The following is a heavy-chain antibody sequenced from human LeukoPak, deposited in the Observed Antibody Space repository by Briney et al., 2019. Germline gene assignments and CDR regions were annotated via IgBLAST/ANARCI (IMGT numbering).Heavy chain of an antibody. V-gene: IGHV3-74*01. D-gene: IGHD3-10*01. J-gene: IGHJ4*02. CDR3: TRDITLTRGGRSDY. Sequence: GSLRLSCAASGFTFSSYWMYWVRQAPGKGLAWVSRINSDGKTTNYADSVKGRFTISRDNAKNTLYLQMNSLRAEDTAVYYCTRDITLTRGGRSDYWGQGTLVTVSA. CDR2: INSDGKTT. CDR1: GFTFSSYW.